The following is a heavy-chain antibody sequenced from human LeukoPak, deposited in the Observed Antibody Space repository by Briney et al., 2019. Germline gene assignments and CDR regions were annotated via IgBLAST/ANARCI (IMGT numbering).Heavy chain of an antibody. CDR2: ISGSGSGGST. CDR3: AKRSLVWVPDY. V-gene: IGHV3-23*01. D-gene: IGHD3-16*01. J-gene: IGHJ4*02. Sequence: PGGSLRLSCAAYGFTFSSSAMSWVRQAPGKGLEWVSSISGSGSGGSTYYADSVKGRFTISRDNSKNTLYLQMNSLRAEDTAVYYCAKRSLVWVPDYWGQGTLVTVSS. CDR1: GFTFSSSA.